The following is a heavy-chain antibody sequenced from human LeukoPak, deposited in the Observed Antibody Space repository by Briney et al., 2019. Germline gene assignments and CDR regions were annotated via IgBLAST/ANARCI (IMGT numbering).Heavy chain of an antibody. D-gene: IGHD5-18*01. CDR2: IYHSGST. V-gene: IGHV4-30-2*01. Sequence: SQTLSLTCTVSGGSISSGGYYWSWIRQPPGKGLEWIGYIYHSGSTYYNPSLKSRVTISVDRSKNQFSLKLSSVTAADTAVYYCARAKRYSYRWWYFDYWGQGTLVTVSS. J-gene: IGHJ4*02. CDR1: GGSISSGGYY. CDR3: ARAKRYSYRWWYFDY.